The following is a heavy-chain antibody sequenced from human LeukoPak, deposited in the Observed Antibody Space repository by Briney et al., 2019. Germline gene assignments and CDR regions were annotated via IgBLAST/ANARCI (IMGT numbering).Heavy chain of an antibody. CDR2: ISGSGGST. J-gene: IGHJ6*02. CDR1: GFTFSSYA. Sequence: TGGSLRLSCAASGFTFSSYAMSWVRQAPGKGLEWVSAISGSGGSTSYADSVKGRFSISRDKSKNTLYLQMNSLRAEDTAVYYCAKEAVAAGMVGTDVWGQGTTVTVSS. CDR3: AKEAVAAGMVGTDV. V-gene: IGHV3-23*01. D-gene: IGHD6-13*01.